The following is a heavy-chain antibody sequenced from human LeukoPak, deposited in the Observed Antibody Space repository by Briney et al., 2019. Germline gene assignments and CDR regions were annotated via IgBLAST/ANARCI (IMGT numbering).Heavy chain of an antibody. CDR2: IYPGDSDT. V-gene: IGHV5-51*01. CDR3: ARARHDILTGSAHSFDY. CDR1: GYSFTSYW. Sequence: GESLKISWKGSGYSFTSYWIGWVRQMPGKGLEWMGIIYPGDSDTRYSPSFQGQVTISDDKSISTAHLQWSSLKASDTAMYYCARARHDILTGSAHSFDYWGQGTLVTVSS. J-gene: IGHJ4*02. D-gene: IGHD3-9*01.